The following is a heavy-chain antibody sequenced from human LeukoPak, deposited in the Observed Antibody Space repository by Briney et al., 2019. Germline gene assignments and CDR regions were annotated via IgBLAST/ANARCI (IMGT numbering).Heavy chain of an antibody. V-gene: IGHV1-2*02. CDR1: GYTFTGYY. CDR2: INPNSGGT. Sequence: ASVKVSCKASGYTFTGYYMHWVRQAPEQGLEWMGWINPNSGGTNYAQKFQGRVTMTRDTSISTAYMKLSRLRSDDTAVYYCARVAHYYDSSGSAIDYWGQGTLVTVSS. D-gene: IGHD3-22*01. J-gene: IGHJ4*02. CDR3: ARVAHYYDSSGSAIDY.